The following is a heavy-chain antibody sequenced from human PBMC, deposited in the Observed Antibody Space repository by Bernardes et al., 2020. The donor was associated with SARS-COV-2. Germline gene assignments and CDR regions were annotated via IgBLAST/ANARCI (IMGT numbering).Heavy chain of an antibody. D-gene: IGHD2-2*01. CDR1: GFTVSSNY. V-gene: IGHV3-11*06. J-gene: IGHJ4*02. CDR2: ISGSSSHT. CDR3: ARGTTRYCNSVNCYLDFEY. Sequence: GGSLRLSCAASGFTVSSNYMSWVRQAPGKGLEWLSYISGSSSHTKYADSVKGRFTISRDNAKKSLYLQMDSLKAEDTAVYYCARGTTRYCNSVNCYLDFEYWGQGTLVTVSS.